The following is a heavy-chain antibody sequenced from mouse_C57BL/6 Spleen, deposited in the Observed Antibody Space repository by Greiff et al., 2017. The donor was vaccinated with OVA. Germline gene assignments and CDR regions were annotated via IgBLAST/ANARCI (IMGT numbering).Heavy chain of an antibody. CDR3: AKGYSNYGYAMDY. CDR1: GYAFTNYL. D-gene: IGHD2-5*01. Sequence: VQLQQSGAELVRPGTSVKVSCKASGYAFTNYLIEWVKQRPGQGLEWIGVINPGSGGTNYNEKFKGKATLTADKSSSTAYMQLSSLTSEDSAVYFCAKGYSNYGYAMDYWGQGTSVTVSS. V-gene: IGHV1-54*01. J-gene: IGHJ4*01. CDR2: INPGSGGT.